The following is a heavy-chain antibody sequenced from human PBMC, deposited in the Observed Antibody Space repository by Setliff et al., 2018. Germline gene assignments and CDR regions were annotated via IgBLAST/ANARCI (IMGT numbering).Heavy chain of an antibody. D-gene: IGHD3-3*01. Sequence: GGSLRLSCAASGFTFSSLWMSWVRQAPGKGLEWVANINQGGGAQFYVDSVKGRFTISRDNANNSLYLQMSSLRAEDTAVYYCARDVFDFRTGQADPWGQGTLVTVSS. CDR1: GFTFSSLW. J-gene: IGHJ5*02. V-gene: IGHV3-7*01. CDR3: ARDVFDFRTGQADP. CDR2: INQGGGAQ.